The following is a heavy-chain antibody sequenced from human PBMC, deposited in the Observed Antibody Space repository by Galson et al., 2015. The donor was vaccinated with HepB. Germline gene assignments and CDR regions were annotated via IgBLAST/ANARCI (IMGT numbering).Heavy chain of an antibody. CDR1: GGSISSGGYY. V-gene: IGHV4-30-4*01. D-gene: IGHD3-10*01. Sequence: TLSLTCAVSGGSISSGGYYWSWIRQPPGKGLEWIGYIYYSGSTYYNPSLKSRVTISVDTSKNQFSLKLSSVTAADTAVYYCARGLRVTMVRGAINHFDYWGQGTLVTVSS. CDR2: IYYSGST. CDR3: ARGLRVTMVRGAINHFDY. J-gene: IGHJ4*02.